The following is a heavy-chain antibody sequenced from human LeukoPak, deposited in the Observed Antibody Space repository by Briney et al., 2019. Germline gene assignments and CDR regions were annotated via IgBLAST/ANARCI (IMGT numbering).Heavy chain of an antibody. CDR3: ARGRGWLNY. Sequence: PSETLSLTCTVSGGSISSYYWSWIRQPPGKGLEWIGYIYYSGSTNYNPSLKSRVTISVDTSKNQFSLKLSSVTAADTAVYYCARGRGWLNYWGQGTLVTVSS. V-gene: IGHV4-59*01. CDR2: IYYSGST. D-gene: IGHD6-19*01. CDR1: GGSISSYY. J-gene: IGHJ4*02.